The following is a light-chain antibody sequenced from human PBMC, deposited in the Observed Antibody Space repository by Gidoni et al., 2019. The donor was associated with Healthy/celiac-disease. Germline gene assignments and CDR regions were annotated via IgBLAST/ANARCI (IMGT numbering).Light chain of an antibody. CDR1: QSVSSSS. J-gene: IGKJ1*01. CDR3: QQYGSSPRT. V-gene: IGKV3-20*01. CDR2: GAS. Sequence: EIVLTQSPGTLSLSPGERATLSCRSSQSVSSSSVAWYQQKPGQAPRLLIYGASSRATGIPDRFSGSGSGTDFTITISRLEPEEFAVYYCQQYGSSPRTFGQXTKVEIK.